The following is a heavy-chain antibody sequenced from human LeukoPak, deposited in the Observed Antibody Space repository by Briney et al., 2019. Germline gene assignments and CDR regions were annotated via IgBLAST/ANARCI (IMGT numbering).Heavy chain of an antibody. V-gene: IGHV3-64D*06. CDR1: GFTLSNYA. Sequence: GGSLRLSCSASGFTLSNYAMHWVRQAPGKGLEYVSTISGNGGSTYYADSVKGRFTISRDNSKNTLFLQMSSLRAEDTAVYYCASPYSGYDYNFDYWGQGTLVTVSS. CDR2: ISGNGGST. D-gene: IGHD5-12*01. J-gene: IGHJ4*02. CDR3: ASPYSGYDYNFDY.